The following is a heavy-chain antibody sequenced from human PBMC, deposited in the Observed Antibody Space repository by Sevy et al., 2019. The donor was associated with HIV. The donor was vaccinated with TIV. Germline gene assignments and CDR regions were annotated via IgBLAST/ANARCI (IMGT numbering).Heavy chain of an antibody. CDR1: GFTFSSYA. Sequence: GSLRLSCAASGFTFSSYAMHWVRQAPGKGLEWVAVISYDGSNKYYADSVKGRFTISRDNSKNTLYLQMNSLRAEDTAVYYCARGVFSTPSRIYYYGMDVWGQGTTVTVSS. CDR3: ARGVFSTPSRIYYYGMDV. J-gene: IGHJ6*02. D-gene: IGHD2-8*01. V-gene: IGHV3-30*04. CDR2: ISYDGSNK.